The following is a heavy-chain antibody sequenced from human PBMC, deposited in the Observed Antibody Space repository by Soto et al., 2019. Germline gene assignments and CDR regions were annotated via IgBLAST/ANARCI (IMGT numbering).Heavy chain of an antibody. J-gene: IGHJ3*02. CDR3: ARNFYDSSASDAFDI. Sequence: QVQLQESGPGLVKPSQTLSLTCTVSGGSISSGGYYWSWIRQHPGKGLEWIGYIYYSGSTYYNPSLKSRVTISVDTSKNQFALKLSSVTAADTAVYYCARNFYDSSASDAFDIWGQGTMVTVSS. V-gene: IGHV4-31*03. D-gene: IGHD3-22*01. CDR2: IYYSGST. CDR1: GGSISSGGYY.